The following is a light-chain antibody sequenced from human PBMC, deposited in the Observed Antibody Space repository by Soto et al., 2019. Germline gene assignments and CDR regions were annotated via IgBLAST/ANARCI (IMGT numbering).Light chain of an antibody. CDR2: AAS. J-gene: IGKJ5*01. CDR1: QSISSY. V-gene: IGKV1-39*01. Sequence: DIQMTQSPSSLSASVGDRVTMTFGASQSISSYLNWYQQKPGKAPKLLIYAASSLQSGVPSRFSGSGSGTDFTLTISSLQPEDFATYYCQQSYSTPITFGQGTRLEI. CDR3: QQSYSTPIT.